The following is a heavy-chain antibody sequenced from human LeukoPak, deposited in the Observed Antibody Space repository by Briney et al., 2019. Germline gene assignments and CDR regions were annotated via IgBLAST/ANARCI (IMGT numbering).Heavy chain of an antibody. Sequence: GGSLRLSCAASGSTFSSYAMSWVRQAPGKGLEWVSAISGSGGSTYYADSVKGRFTISRDNSKNTLHLQMNSLRAEDTAVYYCAKDQFGGYGSIDYWGQGTLVTVSS. CDR2: ISGSGGST. CDR3: AKDQFGGYGSIDY. CDR1: GSTFSSYA. V-gene: IGHV3-23*01. D-gene: IGHD5-12*01. J-gene: IGHJ4*02.